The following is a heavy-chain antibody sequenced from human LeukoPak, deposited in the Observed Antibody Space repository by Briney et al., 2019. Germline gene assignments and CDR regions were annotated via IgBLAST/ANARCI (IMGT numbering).Heavy chain of an antibody. Sequence: GGSLRLSCAASGFTFITYSMNWVRQAPGKGLEWVAVISYDGSNKYYADSVKGRFTISRDNSKNTLYLQMNSLRAEDTAVYYCARDGVSGYDYYYMDVWGKGTTVTVSS. CDR2: ISYDGSNK. CDR3: ARDGVSGYDYYYMDV. J-gene: IGHJ6*03. CDR1: GFTFITYS. V-gene: IGHV3-30*03. D-gene: IGHD5-12*01.